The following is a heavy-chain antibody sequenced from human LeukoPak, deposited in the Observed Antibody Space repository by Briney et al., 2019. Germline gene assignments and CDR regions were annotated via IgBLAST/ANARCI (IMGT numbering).Heavy chain of an antibody. CDR1: GFTFSSYA. CDR2: ISGSGGST. Sequence: PGGSLRLSCAASGFTFSSYAMSWVRQAPGKGLEWVSAISGSGGSTYYADSVKGRFTISRDNSKNTLYLQMNSLRAEDTAVYYCAKGGEYYYDSSGYLNWGQGTLVTVSS. CDR3: AKGGEYYYDSSGYLN. D-gene: IGHD3-22*01. J-gene: IGHJ4*02. V-gene: IGHV3-23*01.